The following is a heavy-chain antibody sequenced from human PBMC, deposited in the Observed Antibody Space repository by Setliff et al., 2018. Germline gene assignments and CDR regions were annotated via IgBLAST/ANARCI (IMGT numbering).Heavy chain of an antibody. CDR1: GGSISSGGYY. CDR2: IYYSGST. Sequence: SETLSLTCTVSGGSISSGGYYWSWIRQHPGKGLEWIGYIYYSGSTYYDPSLKSRVTISVDTSKNQFSLKLSSVTAADTAVYYCARQNWNYFYYYYGMDVWGQGTTVTVSS. D-gene: IGHD1-7*01. V-gene: IGHV4-31*03. CDR3: ARQNWNYFYYYYGMDV. J-gene: IGHJ6*02.